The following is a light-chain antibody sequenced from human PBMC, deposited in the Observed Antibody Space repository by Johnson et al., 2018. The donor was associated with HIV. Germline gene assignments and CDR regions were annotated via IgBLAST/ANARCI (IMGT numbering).Light chain of an antibody. V-gene: IGLV1-51*02. CDR2: ENN. CDR3: GTGDSSLSAYV. CDR1: SSNIGNNY. J-gene: IGLJ1*01. Sequence: QPVLTQPPSVSAAPGQKVTISCSGSSSNIGNNYVSWYQQLPGTAPKLLIYENNKRPSGIPDRFSGSKSGTSATLGITGLQTGDEADYYCGTGDSSLSAYVFGTGTKVTVL.